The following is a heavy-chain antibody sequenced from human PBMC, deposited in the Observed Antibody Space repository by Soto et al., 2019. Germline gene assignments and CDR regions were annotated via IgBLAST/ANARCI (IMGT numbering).Heavy chain of an antibody. V-gene: IGHV4-30-4*01. D-gene: IGHD5-18*01. Sequence: SETLSLTCTVSGGSISSGYYYWSWIRQPPGKGLEWLGYIYYSGSSYYNPSLKSRITISVDTSKNQFSLNLSSVTAADTAVYYCARDLERGYSYGYFDYWGQGTLVTVS. CDR1: GGSISSGYYY. CDR2: IYYSGSS. J-gene: IGHJ4*02. CDR3: ARDLERGYSYGYFDY.